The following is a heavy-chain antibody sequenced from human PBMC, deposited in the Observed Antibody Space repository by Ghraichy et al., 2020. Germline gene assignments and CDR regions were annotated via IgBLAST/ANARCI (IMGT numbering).Heavy chain of an antibody. CDR2: ISYDGSHK. Sequence: GGSLRLSCAASGFAFSTFAMHWVRQAPGKGLEWVALISYDGSHKYYADSVKGRFTISRDNPKNTLSLRLNSLRTEDTAVYYCARERYSSGLYEANAFDIWGQGTLVTVSS. CDR3: ARERYSSGLYEANAFDI. CDR1: GFAFSTFA. J-gene: IGHJ3*02. D-gene: IGHD6-19*01. V-gene: IGHV3-30*04.